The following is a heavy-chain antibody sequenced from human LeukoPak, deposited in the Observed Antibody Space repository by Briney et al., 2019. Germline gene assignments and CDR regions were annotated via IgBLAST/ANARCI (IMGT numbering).Heavy chain of an antibody. CDR1: GYTFSSYG. V-gene: IGHV1-18*01. D-gene: IGHD1-20*01. CDR2: ISAYNGNT. J-gene: IGHJ6*03. CDR3: ARAVTGTTGAYYYYYMDV. Sequence: GASVKVSCKASGYTFSSYGISWVRQAPGQGLDWMGWISAYNGNTNYAQKPQGRVTMTTDTSTSTAYMELRSLRSDDTAVYYCARAVTGTTGAYYYYYMDVWGKGTTVTVSS.